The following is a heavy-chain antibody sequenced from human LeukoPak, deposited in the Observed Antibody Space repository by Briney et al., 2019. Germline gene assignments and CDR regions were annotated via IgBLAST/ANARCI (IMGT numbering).Heavy chain of an antibody. CDR1: GGSISSSSYY. V-gene: IGHV4-39*01. D-gene: IGHD4-11*01. CDR3: ARMFGMTTAYYFDY. CDR2: IYYSGST. Sequence: PSETLSLTCTVSGGSISSSSYYWGWIRQPPGKGLEWIGSIYYSGSTYYNPSLKSRVTISVDTSKNQFSLKLSSVTAADTAVYYCARMFGMTTAYYFDYWGQGTLVTVSS. J-gene: IGHJ4*02.